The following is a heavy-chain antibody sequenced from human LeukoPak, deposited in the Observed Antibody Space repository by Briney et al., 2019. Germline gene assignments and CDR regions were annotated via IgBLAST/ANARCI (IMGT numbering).Heavy chain of an antibody. CDR2: VNHSGST. CDR3: ASEYYYYDMDV. Sequence: SETLSLTCAVYGGTFSGYYWTWIRQPPGKGLEWIGEVNHSGSTTYNPSLKSRVTISVDTPKNQFSLKLSSVTAADTAVYYCASEYYYYDMDVWGQGTTVTVSS. J-gene: IGHJ6*02. V-gene: IGHV4-34*01. CDR1: GGTFSGYY. D-gene: IGHD6-6*01.